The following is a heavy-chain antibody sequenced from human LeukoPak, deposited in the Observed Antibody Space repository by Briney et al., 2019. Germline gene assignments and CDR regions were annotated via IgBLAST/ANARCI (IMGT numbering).Heavy chain of an antibody. CDR1: DGSMGTYY. CDR3: ARGMLGRQHASFFDS. CDR2: IYYSGST. Sequence: PSETLSLTCSVSDGSMGTYYWGWIRQPPGKGLEWVGYIYYSGSTTYNPSLKSRVTVSVDTSKNQFSLKLTSMTAADTAVYYCARGMLGRQHASFFDSWGQGTLVTVSS. V-gene: IGHV4-59*08. J-gene: IGHJ4*02. D-gene: IGHD2-2*01.